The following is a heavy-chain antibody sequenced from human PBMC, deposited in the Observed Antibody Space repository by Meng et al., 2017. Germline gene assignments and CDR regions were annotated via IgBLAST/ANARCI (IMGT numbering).Heavy chain of an antibody. CDR3: ARGYDFWSGQYYFDY. CDR1: GGSISSSS. D-gene: IGHD3-3*01. Sequence: QAHLQESVPGLGKPSETLSLTCTFSGGSISSSSWSWIRQPPGKGLEWIGYIYYSGSTNYNPSLKSRVTISVDTSKNQFSLKLSSVTAADTAVYYCARGYDFWSGQYYFDYWGQGTPVTVSS. J-gene: IGHJ4*02. CDR2: IYYSGST. V-gene: IGHV4-59*01.